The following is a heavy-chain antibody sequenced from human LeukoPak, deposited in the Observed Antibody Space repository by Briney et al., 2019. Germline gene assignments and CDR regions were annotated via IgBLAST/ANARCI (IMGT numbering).Heavy chain of an antibody. CDR1: GGTFSSYA. D-gene: IGHD3-22*01. CDR3: AREYYYDSSGYPLPRAFDI. V-gene: IGHV1-69*01. CDR2: IIPIFGTA. Sequence: ASVKVSCKASGGTFSSYAISWVRQAPGQGLEWMGGIIPIFGTANYAQKLQGRVTITSDESTSTAYMELSSLRSEDTAVYYCAREYYYDSSGYPLPRAFDIWGQGTMVTVSS. J-gene: IGHJ3*02.